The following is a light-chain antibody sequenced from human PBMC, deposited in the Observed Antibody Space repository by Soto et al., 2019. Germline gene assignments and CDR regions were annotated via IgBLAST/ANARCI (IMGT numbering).Light chain of an antibody. CDR1: QSVSTSS. CDR3: QHYGSTPPDT. J-gene: IGKJ2*01. V-gene: IGKV3-20*01. Sequence: EIVVTQSPGTLSLSLGERATLSCRASQSVSTSSLAWYQQKPGQAPRLLIFGTSDRASGIPDRFSGSWAGTDFSLTISRLEPEDFAVYYCQHYGSTPPDTFGQGTKVEIK. CDR2: GTS.